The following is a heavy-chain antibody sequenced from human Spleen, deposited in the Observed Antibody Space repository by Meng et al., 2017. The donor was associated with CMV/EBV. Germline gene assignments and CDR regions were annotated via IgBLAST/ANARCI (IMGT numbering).Heavy chain of an antibody. CDR2: IYYSGST. J-gene: IGHJ6*02. Sequence: SETLSLTCTVSGGSISSYYWSCIRQPPGKGLEWIGYIYYSGSTNYNPSLKSQVTISVDTSKNQFSLKLSSVTAADTAVYYCARDSAVTSDYYYGMDVWGQGTTVTVSS. CDR3: ARDSAVTSDYYYGMDV. D-gene: IGHD4-11*01. V-gene: IGHV4-59*12. CDR1: GGSISSYY.